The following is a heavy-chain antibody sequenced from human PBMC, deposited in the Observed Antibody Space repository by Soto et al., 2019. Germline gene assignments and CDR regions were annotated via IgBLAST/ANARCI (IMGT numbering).Heavy chain of an antibody. D-gene: IGHD3-22*01. V-gene: IGHV1-69*02. CDR1: GGTFSSYT. J-gene: IGHJ6*02. Sequence: QVQLVQSGAEVKKPGSSVKVSCKASGGTFSSYTISWVRQAPGQGLEWMGRIIPILGIANYAQKFQGRVTITADKSTSTVYMELSSLRSEDTAVYYCASGRGQWFLYYYGMDVWGQGTTVTVSS. CDR2: IIPILGIA. CDR3: ASGRGQWFLYYYGMDV.